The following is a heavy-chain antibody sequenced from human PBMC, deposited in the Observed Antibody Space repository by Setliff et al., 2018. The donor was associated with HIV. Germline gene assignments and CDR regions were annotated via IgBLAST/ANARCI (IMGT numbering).Heavy chain of an antibody. V-gene: IGHV1-46*01. CDR3: ARDPAPSSSASYFQH. CDR1: GYTFTSYY. CDR2: INPSSGST. Sequence: ASVKVSCKASGYTFTSYYMHWVRQAPGQGLEWMGIINPSSGSTTYAQKFQGRVTMTRDTSTSIVYMELSSLRSEDTAVYYCARDPAPSSSASYFQHWGQGTPVTSPQ. J-gene: IGHJ1*01. D-gene: IGHD6-6*01.